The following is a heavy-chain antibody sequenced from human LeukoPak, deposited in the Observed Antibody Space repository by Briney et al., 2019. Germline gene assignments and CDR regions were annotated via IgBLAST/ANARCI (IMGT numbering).Heavy chain of an antibody. Sequence: ASVKVSCKASGGTFSSYAISWVRQAPGQGLEWMGRISAYNGNTNYAQKLQGRVTMTTDTSTSTAYMELRSLRSDDTAVYYCARVARGVQVVPAAQDYWGQGTLVTVSS. CDR2: ISAYNGNT. CDR3: ARVARGVQVVPAAQDY. CDR1: GGTFSSYA. V-gene: IGHV1-18*01. D-gene: IGHD2-2*01. J-gene: IGHJ4*02.